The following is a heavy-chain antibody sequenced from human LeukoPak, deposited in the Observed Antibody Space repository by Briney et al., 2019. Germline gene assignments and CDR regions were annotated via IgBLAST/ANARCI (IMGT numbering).Heavy chain of an antibody. D-gene: IGHD2-2*02. CDR2: ISYSGST. V-gene: IGHV4-39*01. CDR3: ARPYCHGTNCYKFDAFDI. J-gene: IGHJ3*02. Sequence: PPQTLSLTRTVSGGSISSSRYYWGWIRHPPGKGLEWVGSISYSGSTYYNPSLKSRVTISVDASKNQVSLKLSSVTAADSAVYYCARPYCHGTNCYKFDAFDIWGQGTMVTVSS. CDR1: GGSISSSRYY.